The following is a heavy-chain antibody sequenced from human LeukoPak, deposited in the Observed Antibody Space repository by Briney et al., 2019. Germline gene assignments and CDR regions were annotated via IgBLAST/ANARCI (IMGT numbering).Heavy chain of an antibody. CDR3: AREDPLVAARGLDY. Sequence: SETLSLTCAVYGRSFSGYYWSWIRQPPGKGLEWIGEINHSGSTNYNPSLKSRVTISVDTSKNQFSLRLSSVTAADTAVYYCAREDPLVAARGLDYWGQGTLVTVSS. D-gene: IGHD2-15*01. V-gene: IGHV4-34*01. J-gene: IGHJ4*02. CDR2: INHSGST. CDR1: GRSFSGYY.